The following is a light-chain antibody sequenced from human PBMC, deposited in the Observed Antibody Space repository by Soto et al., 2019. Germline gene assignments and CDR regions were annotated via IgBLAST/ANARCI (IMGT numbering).Light chain of an antibody. CDR1: QDINNF. V-gene: IGKV1-33*01. Sequence: DIQITHSSSCLSASVRDRVTITCQASQDINNFLNWYQQKPGKAPKLLIYDASNLETGVPSRFSGSGSGTEFTLTISSLQPDDFATYYCQQYNSYSQTFGQG. CDR3: QQYNSYSQT. CDR2: DAS. J-gene: IGKJ1*01.